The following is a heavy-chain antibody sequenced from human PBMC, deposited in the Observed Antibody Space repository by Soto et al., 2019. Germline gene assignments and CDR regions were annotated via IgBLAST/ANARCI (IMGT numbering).Heavy chain of an antibody. CDR2: IIPIFDLP. Sequence: QVQLVQSGAEVKKPGSSVKVSCKASGSTFSSYTITWVRQAPGHGLEWMGRIIPIFDLPIYVQKFQGRVTITADKSTSTAYMELSSLKSEDTAVYYCARDEAADELVPAAINAMDVWGQGTTVIVSS. CDR3: ARDEAADELVPAAINAMDV. V-gene: IGHV1-69*08. J-gene: IGHJ6*02. CDR1: GSTFSSYT. D-gene: IGHD2-2*01.